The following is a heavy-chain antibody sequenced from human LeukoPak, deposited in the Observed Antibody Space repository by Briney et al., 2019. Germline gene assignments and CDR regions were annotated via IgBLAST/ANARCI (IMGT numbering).Heavy chain of an antibody. CDR2: INAGNGNT. Sequence: ASVKVSCKASGYTFTSYAMHWVRQAPGQRLEWMGWINAGNGNTIYSQKFQGRVTITRDISASTAYMELSSLRSEDTAVYYCARGIAAAGTGGWGMDVWGQGTTVTVSS. D-gene: IGHD6-13*01. CDR3: ARGIAAAGTGGWGMDV. V-gene: IGHV1-3*01. J-gene: IGHJ6*02. CDR1: GYTFTSYA.